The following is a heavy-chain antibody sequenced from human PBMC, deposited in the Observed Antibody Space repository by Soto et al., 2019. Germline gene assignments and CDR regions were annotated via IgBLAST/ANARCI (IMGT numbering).Heavy chain of an antibody. CDR1: AGTFPHYA. J-gene: IGHJ5*02. CDR2: IIPVLATT. Sequence: EASVKVSCKASAGTFPHYALSWVRQAPGQGLEWIGGIIPVLATTTYAQNFQGRVSIIADLSTNTVYMELSIRISEDTAVYYCAYNWGNSLKSWRDPWVRGSLVTVAP. D-gene: IGHD3-16*01. CDR3: AYNWGNSLKSWRDP. V-gene: IGHV1-69*10.